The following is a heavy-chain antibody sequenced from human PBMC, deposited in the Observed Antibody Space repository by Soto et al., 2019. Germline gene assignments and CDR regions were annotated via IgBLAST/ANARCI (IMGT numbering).Heavy chain of an antibody. J-gene: IGHJ5*02. Sequence: ASVKVSCKASGYTFTDYYLHWVRQAPGQGLEWMGWISAYNGNTNYAQKLQGRVTMTTDTSTSTAYMELRSLRSDDTAVYYCARDSSGRFDPWGQGTLVTVSS. CDR2: ISAYNGNT. V-gene: IGHV1-18*04. CDR1: GYTFTDYY. D-gene: IGHD6-19*01. CDR3: ARDSSGRFDP.